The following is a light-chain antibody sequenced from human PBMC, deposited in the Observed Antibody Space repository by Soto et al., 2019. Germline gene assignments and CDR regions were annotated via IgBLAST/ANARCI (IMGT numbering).Light chain of an antibody. J-gene: IGKJ5*01. V-gene: IGKV3-11*01. CDR1: QSVSSY. CDR2: DAS. Sequence: EIVLTQSPATLSLSPGERATLSCRASQSVSSYLAWYQQKPGQAPRLLIYDASNRATGIPARFSGSGPGTDFTLTISSLEPEDFAVYYCQQRSNWPRFGQGTRLEIK. CDR3: QQRSNWPR.